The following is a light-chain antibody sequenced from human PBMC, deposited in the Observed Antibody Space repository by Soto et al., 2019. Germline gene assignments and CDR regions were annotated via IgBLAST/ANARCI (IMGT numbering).Light chain of an antibody. V-gene: IGLV1-47*01. CDR1: SSNIGNFY. J-gene: IGLJ7*01. CDR2: KNN. CDR3: AAWDDSLSGPGV. Sequence: QAVVTQPPSASGTPGQRVTISCSGSSSNIGNFYVYWYQQLPGTAPKLLIYKNNQRPLGVPDRFSGSKSGTSASLAIIGLRSEDEADYYCAAWDDSLSGPGVFGGGTQLTVL.